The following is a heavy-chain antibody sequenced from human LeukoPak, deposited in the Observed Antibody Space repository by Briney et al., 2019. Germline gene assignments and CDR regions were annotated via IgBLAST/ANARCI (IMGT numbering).Heavy chain of an antibody. Sequence: GGSLRLSCAASGFTVSSNYMNWVRQAPGKGLEWVSVIYSAGSTYYADSVKGRFTISRDNSKNTLYLQMNSLRAEDTAVYYCARGDSSGYYPDAFDIWGPGTVVTVSS. CDR3: ARGDSSGYYPDAFDI. V-gene: IGHV3-66*01. J-gene: IGHJ3*02. CDR1: GFTVSSNY. D-gene: IGHD3-22*01. CDR2: IYSAGST.